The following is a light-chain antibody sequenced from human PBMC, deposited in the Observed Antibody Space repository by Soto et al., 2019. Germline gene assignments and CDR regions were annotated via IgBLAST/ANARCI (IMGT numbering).Light chain of an antibody. CDR3: MQARQPPYT. V-gene: IGKV2-28*01. Sequence: DIVMTQSPLSLPVTPGEPASISCRSSQSLLHSNGYNYLDWYLQKPGQSPQLLIYLGSNRASGVPDRFSGSGSGTDSTLKISRVEAEDVAVYYCMQARQPPYTFGQGTKLDIK. J-gene: IGKJ2*01. CDR2: LGS. CDR1: QSLLHSNGYNY.